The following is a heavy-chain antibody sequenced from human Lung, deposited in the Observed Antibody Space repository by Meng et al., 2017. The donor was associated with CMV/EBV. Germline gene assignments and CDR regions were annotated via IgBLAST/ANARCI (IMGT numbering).Heavy chain of an antibody. CDR2: IRDKANSYMT. V-gene: IGHV3-72*01. D-gene: IGHD6-13*01. CDR1: GVTFNYYY. J-gene: IGHJ4*02. CDR3: AIDGGGYCSS. Sequence: GGSLRLXCAASGVTFNYYYIHWVRQAPGKGLEWVGRIRDKANSYMTEYAASVKGKFAISRDDSKNSVYLQMNSLQGEDTAVYFCAIDGGGYCSSWGQGTLVTVSS.